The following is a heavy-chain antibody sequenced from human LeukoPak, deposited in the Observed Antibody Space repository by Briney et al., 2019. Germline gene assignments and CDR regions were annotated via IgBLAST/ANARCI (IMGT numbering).Heavy chain of an antibody. CDR1: GLTVTSNH. Sequence: GGSLRLSRAASGLTVTSNHMSWVRQAPGKGLEWVSLIKSDGTTEYADSVKGRFTISRDNSKNTLFLQMNSLRVEDTAVYYCARLRRGYWGRGTPVTVSS. CDR2: IKSDGTT. V-gene: IGHV3-53*01. J-gene: IGHJ4*02. CDR3: ARLRRGY.